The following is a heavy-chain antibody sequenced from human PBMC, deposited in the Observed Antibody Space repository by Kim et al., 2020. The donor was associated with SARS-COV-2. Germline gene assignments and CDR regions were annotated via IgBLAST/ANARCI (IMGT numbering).Heavy chain of an antibody. V-gene: IGHV1-2*02. CDR1: GYTFTGYY. J-gene: IGHJ4*02. CDR3: ARVRYGYSSGWYQDY. D-gene: IGHD6-19*01. CDR2: INPNSGGT. Sequence: ASVKVSCKASGYTFTGYYMHWVRQAPGQGLEWMGWINPNSGGTNYAQKFQGRVTMTRDTSISTAYMELSRLRSDDTAVYYFARVRYGYSSGWYQDYWGQGTLVTVSS.